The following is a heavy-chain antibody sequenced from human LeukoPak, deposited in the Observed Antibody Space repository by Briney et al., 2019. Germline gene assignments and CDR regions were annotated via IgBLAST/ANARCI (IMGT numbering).Heavy chain of an antibody. J-gene: IGHJ4*02. Sequence: GGSLRLSCAASGFTFSNAWMSWVRQAPGKGLEWVGRIKSKTDGGTTDYAAPVKGRFTISRDDSKNTLYLQMNSLKTEDTAVYYCTTDTIVVVPAALPRDYWGQGILVTVSS. V-gene: IGHV3-15*01. CDR3: TTDTIVVVPAALPRDY. D-gene: IGHD2-2*01. CDR1: GFTFSNAW. CDR2: IKSKTDGGTT.